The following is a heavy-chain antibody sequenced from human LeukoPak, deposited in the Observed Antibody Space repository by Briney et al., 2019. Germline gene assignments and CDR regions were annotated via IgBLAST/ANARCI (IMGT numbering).Heavy chain of an antibody. D-gene: IGHD1-26*01. CDR2: IYLGDSDT. Sequence: GESLKISCKGSGYSFTTYWIGWVRQMPGKGLEWMGIIYLGDSDTRYSPSFQGQVTISADKSISTAYLQWSSLKASDTAMYYCATPRGEWELLPSSWGQGTMVTVSS. CDR1: GYSFTTYW. V-gene: IGHV5-51*01. J-gene: IGHJ3*01. CDR3: ATPRGEWELLPSS.